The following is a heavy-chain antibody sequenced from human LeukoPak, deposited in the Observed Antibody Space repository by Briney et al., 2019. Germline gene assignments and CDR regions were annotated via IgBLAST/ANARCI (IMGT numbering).Heavy chain of an antibody. V-gene: IGHV3-23*01. CDR2: ISGSGGST. D-gene: IGHD3-10*01. CDR1: GFTFSGYT. CDR3: AKDLFYYYGSGSYLVY. J-gene: IGHJ4*02. Sequence: GGSLRLSCAASGFTFSGYTMSWVRQAPGKGLEWVSAISGSGGSTYYADSVKGRFTISRDNSKNTLYLQMNSLRAEDTAVYYCAKDLFYYYGSGSYLVYWGQGTLVTVSS.